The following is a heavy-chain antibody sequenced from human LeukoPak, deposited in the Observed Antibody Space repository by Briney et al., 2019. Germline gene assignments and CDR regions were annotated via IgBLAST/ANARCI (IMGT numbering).Heavy chain of an antibody. V-gene: IGHV3-7*01. CDR2: IKQDGSEK. D-gene: IGHD3-22*01. Sequence: GGSLRLSCAASGFTFSSYWMSWVRQAPGKGLEWVANIKQDGSEKYYVDSVKGRFTISRDNAKNSLYLQMNSLRAEDTAVYYCARALYYYDSSGYSFQHWGQGTLVTVSS. CDR3: ARALYYYDSSGYSFQH. J-gene: IGHJ1*01. CDR1: GFTFSSYW.